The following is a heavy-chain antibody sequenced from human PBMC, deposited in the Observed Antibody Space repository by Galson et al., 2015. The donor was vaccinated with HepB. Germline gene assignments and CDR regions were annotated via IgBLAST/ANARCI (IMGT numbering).Heavy chain of an antibody. D-gene: IGHD1-26*01. J-gene: IGHJ6*02. CDR2: IVVGSGNT. CDR3: AADFPQWELPSYYYGMDV. V-gene: IGHV1-58*01. CDR1: GFTFTNSA. Sequence: SVKVSCKASGFTFTNSAVQWVRQARGQRLEWIGWIVVGSGNTNYAQKFQERVTITRDMSTSTAYMELSSLRSEDTAVYYCAADFPQWELPSYYYGMDVWGQGTTVTVSS.